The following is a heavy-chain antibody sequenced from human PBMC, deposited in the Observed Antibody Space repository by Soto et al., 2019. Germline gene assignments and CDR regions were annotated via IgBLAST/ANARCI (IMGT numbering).Heavy chain of an antibody. CDR1: GFTVSGNY. CDR2: IYSGGST. CDR3: ERTADDGCRFDY. D-gene: IGHD6-19*01. V-gene: IGHV3-66*01. Sequence: GGSLRLSCAASGFTVSGNYMSWVRQAPGKGLEWVSVIYSGGSTYYADSVKGRFTISRDNSKNTLYLQMNSLRAEDTAVYYCERTADDGCRFDYWGQGTLVTVSS. J-gene: IGHJ4*02.